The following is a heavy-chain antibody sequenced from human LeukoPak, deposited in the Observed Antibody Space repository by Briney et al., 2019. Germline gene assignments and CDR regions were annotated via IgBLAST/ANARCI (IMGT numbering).Heavy chain of an antibody. J-gene: IGHJ4*02. Sequence: SETLSLTCTVSGDSISNSRHYWSWIRQPAGKGLEWIGRIYPSGNTNYNPSLKSRATISLDTSKNQFSLNLKSVTAADTAMYYCARDGVVTMELDFWGQGTLVTVSS. D-gene: IGHD3-3*01. V-gene: IGHV4-61*02. CDR1: GDSISNSRHY. CDR2: IYPSGNT. CDR3: ARDGVVTMELDF.